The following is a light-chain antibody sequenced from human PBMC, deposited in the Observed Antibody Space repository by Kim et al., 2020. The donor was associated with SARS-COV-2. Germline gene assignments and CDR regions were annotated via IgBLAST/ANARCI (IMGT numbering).Light chain of an antibody. J-gene: IGKJ2*01. CDR1: QSVRNN. CDR2: GAS. CDR3: QQYNNWPPFT. V-gene: IGKV3-15*01. Sequence: EIVMTQSPATLSVSPGERATLSCRASQSVRNNLAWYQQTPGQAPRLLIYGASTRATGIPARFSGSGSGTEFTLIISSLQSEDFAVYYCQQYNNWPPFTLGQGTKLEI.